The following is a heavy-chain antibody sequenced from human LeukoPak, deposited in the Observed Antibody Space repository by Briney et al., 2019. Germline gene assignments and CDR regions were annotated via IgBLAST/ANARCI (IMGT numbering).Heavy chain of an antibody. CDR1: GYSISNGYY. V-gene: IGHV4-38-2*01. Sequence: PSETLSLTCAVSGYSISNGYYWVWIRQPPGRGLEWIGSLYHSDSAYYNTSLRSRVSMSVDTPKNQFSLTLSFVTAADTAVYYCARQHDSYYYYYIDVRGSGTTVTVSS. CDR3: ARQHDSYYYYYIDV. J-gene: IGHJ6*03. CDR2: LYHSDSA.